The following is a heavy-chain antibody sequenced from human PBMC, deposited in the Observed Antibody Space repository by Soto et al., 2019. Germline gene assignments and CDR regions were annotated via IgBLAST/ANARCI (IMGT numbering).Heavy chain of an antibody. CDR3: ARLGYCSSTSCYVLILDY. CDR1: GGSISSYY. CDR2: IYYSGST. D-gene: IGHD2-2*01. V-gene: IGHV4-59*01. J-gene: IGHJ4*02. Sequence: PSETLSLTRTVSGGSISSYYWSWIRQPPGKGLEWIGYIYYSGSTNYNPSLKSRVTISVDTSKNQFSLKLSSVTAADTAVYYCARLGYCSSTSCYVLILDYWGQGTLVTVS.